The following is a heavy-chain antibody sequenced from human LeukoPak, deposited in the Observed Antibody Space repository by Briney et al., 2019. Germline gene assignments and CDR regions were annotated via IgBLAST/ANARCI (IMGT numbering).Heavy chain of an antibody. D-gene: IGHD3-3*01. J-gene: IGHJ6*03. CDR3: ARGPGVFGRIWYMDV. CDR1: ADSTHYNY. CDR2: IFSDGKI. V-gene: IGHV4-4*07. Sequence: PSETLSLTCSVSADSTHYNYWSWIRQPAGKGLEWIGRIFSDGKINYSPSLESRVTMSVDHPNNQFSLRLSSVTAANTAVYYCARGPGVFGRIWYMDVWGQGTTVSVSS.